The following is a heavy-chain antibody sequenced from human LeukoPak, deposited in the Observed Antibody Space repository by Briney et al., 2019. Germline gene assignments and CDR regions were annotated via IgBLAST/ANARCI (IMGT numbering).Heavy chain of an antibody. CDR2: IKHDGSEK. D-gene: IGHD4-17*01. CDR1: GFTFSSLW. J-gene: IGHJ6*03. Sequence: GSLRLSCAASGFTFSSLWMSWARQAPGKGLEWVANIKHDGSEKYYVDSVKGRFTISRDNAKNSLYLQMNSLRVEDTAVYYCARHIPWASYGDYGVRYMDVWGKGTTVTVSS. V-gene: IGHV3-7*03. CDR3: ARHIPWASYGDYGVRYMDV.